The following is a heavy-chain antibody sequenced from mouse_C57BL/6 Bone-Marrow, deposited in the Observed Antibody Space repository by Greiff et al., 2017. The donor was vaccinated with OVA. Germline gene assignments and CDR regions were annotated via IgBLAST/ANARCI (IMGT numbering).Heavy chain of an antibody. V-gene: IGHV1-50*01. Sequence: QVQLQQSVAELVKPGASVKLSCKASGYTFTSYWMQWVKQRPGQGLEWIGEIDPSDSYTNYNQKFKGKATLTVDTPSSTAYMQLSSLTSEDSAVYYCPRRLPYYFDNWGQGTTLTVSS. CDR3: PRRLPYYFDN. CDR2: IDPSDSYT. D-gene: IGHD5-5*01. J-gene: IGHJ2*01. CDR1: GYTFTSYW.